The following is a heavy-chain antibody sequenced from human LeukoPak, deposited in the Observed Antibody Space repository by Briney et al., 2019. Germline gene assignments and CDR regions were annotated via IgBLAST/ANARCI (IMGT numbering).Heavy chain of an antibody. CDR1: GGSINTYY. Sequence: PSETLSLTCTVSGGSINTYYYSWIRQPAGKGLEWIGRISTTGSTDYNPSLKSRVTMSVDTSKKYSLKLTSVTAADTAVFYCAKGPDVWYTFDLWGQGTMVTVSS. V-gene: IGHV4-4*07. J-gene: IGHJ3*01. CDR2: ISTTGST. D-gene: IGHD1-14*01. CDR3: AKGPDVWYTFDL.